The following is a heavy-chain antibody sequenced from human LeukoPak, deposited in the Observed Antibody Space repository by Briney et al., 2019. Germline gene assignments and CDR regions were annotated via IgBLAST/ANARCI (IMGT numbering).Heavy chain of an antibody. D-gene: IGHD6-25*01. J-gene: IGHJ4*02. CDR1: GFTFSSYS. V-gene: IGHV3-21*01. CDR2: ISSSSSYI. CDR3: ASLSIAAGGY. Sequence: GGSRRLSCAASGFTFSSYSMNWVRQAPGKGLEWVSSISSSSSYIYYADSVKGRFTISRDNAKNSLYLQMNSLRAEDTAVYYCASLSIAAGGYWGQGTLVTVSS.